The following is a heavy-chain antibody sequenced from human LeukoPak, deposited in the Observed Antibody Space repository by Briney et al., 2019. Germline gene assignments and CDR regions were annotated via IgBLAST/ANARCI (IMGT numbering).Heavy chain of an antibody. CDR3: TGGDSVSGGTDS. J-gene: IGHJ4*02. Sequence: EASVKVSCKTSGYTFTGYDIIWVRQAPGQGLEWMGYMNPDNDDTGYARKFQGRVTITRDTSISTAYMELSSLRSEDTAVYYCTGGDSVSGGTDSWGQGPLVTVSS. D-gene: IGHD3-16*01. V-gene: IGHV1-8*03. CDR1: GYTFTGYD. CDR2: MNPDNDDT.